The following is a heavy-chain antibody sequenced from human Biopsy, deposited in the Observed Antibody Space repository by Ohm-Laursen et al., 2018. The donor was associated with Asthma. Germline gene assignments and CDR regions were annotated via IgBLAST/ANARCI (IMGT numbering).Heavy chain of an antibody. J-gene: IGHJ4*02. Sequence: SLRLSCAVSGFSFSNYGMHWVRQAPGKGLDWVAVISFDGTNRNYTDSVKGRFTISRDNSRNTLHLGMNSLRAEDTAVYFCAKEVFPGWELRRGPDSWGQGTLVAVSS. CDR3: AKEVFPGWELRRGPDS. D-gene: IGHD1-26*01. CDR1: GFSFSNYG. V-gene: IGHV3-30*18. CDR2: ISFDGTNR.